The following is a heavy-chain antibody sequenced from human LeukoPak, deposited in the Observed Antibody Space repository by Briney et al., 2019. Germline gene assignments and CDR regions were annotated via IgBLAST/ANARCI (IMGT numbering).Heavy chain of an antibody. Sequence: PGGSLRLSCAASGFTFSTYAMSWVRQAPGKGLQWVSAISGSGTSTYYTDSVKGRFTISRDNSKNTMFLQMSSLRAEDTAVYYCASQGGFDDWGQGTLVTVSS. J-gene: IGHJ4*02. D-gene: IGHD2-15*01. CDR2: ISGSGTST. V-gene: IGHV3-23*01. CDR3: ASQGGFDD. CDR1: GFTFSTYA.